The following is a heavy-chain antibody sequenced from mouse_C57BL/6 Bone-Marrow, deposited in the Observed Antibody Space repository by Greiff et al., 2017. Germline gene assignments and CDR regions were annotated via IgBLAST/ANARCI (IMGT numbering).Heavy chain of an antibody. CDR2: INPYNGGT. Sequence: VQLVESGPVLVKPGASVKMSCKASGYTFTDYYMNWVKQSHGKSLEWIGVINPYNGGTSYNQKFKGKATLTVDKSSSTAYMELNSLTSEDSAVYYCATPYSNPDYWGQGTTLTVSS. CDR1: GYTFTDYY. CDR3: ATPYSNPDY. D-gene: IGHD2-5*01. V-gene: IGHV1-19*01. J-gene: IGHJ2*01.